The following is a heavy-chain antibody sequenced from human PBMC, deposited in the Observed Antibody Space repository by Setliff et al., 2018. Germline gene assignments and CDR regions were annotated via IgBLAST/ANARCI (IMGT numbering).Heavy chain of an antibody. CDR2: IYTSGST. Sequence: PSETLSLTCAVSGYFISSSSYYWGWIRQPPGKGLEWIGSIYTSGSTNYNPSLKSRVTISVDTSKNQFSLKLSSVTAADTAVYYCARGGDSGSYFLANHDAFDIWGQGTMVTVSS. CDR3: ARGGDSGSYFLANHDAFDI. CDR1: GYFISSSSYY. D-gene: IGHD1-26*01. V-gene: IGHV4-39*07. J-gene: IGHJ3*02.